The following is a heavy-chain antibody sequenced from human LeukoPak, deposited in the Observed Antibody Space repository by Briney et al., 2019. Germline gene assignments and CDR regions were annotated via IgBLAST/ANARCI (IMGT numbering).Heavy chain of an antibody. CDR1: GYTFTSYG. Sequence: ASVTVSCKASGYTFTSYGISWVRQAPGQGLEWMGWISAYNGNTNYAQKLQGRVTMTTDTSTSTAYMELRSLRSEDTAVYYCARDRYYGSGSSTYYFDYWGQGTLVTVSS. CDR2: ISAYNGNT. CDR3: ARDRYYGSGSSTYYFDY. J-gene: IGHJ4*02. D-gene: IGHD3-10*01. V-gene: IGHV1-18*01.